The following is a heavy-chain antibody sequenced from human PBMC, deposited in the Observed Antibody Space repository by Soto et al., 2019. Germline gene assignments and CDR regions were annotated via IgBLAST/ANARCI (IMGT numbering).Heavy chain of an antibody. V-gene: IGHV1-18*01. J-gene: IGHJ6*03. CDR1: GYTFRSYG. CDR2: ISGYNGNT. CDR3: AKADSNFAGRFSYYYMDV. Sequence: QVQLVQSGTEVKKPGASVKVSCKASGYTFRSYGISWVRQAPGQGLEWMGWISGYNGNTHYSQKFQGKVTMTTDTSTSTGYMELRNLRSDDTAVDFCAKADSNFAGRFSYYYMDVWCTGTMVTVSS. D-gene: IGHD1-1*01.